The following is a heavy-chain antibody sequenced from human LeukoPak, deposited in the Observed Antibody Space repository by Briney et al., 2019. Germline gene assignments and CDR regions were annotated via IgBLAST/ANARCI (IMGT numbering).Heavy chain of an antibody. J-gene: IGHJ4*02. CDR2: INHSGST. V-gene: IGHV4-34*01. CDR1: GGSISSYY. Sequence: SETLSLTCTVSGGSISSYYWSWIRQPPGKGLEWIGEINHSGSTNYNPSLKSRVTISVDTSKNQFSLKLSSVTAADTAVYYCASGSGSYRHYFDYWGQGTLVTVSS. CDR3: ASGSGSYRHYFDY. D-gene: IGHD3-10*01.